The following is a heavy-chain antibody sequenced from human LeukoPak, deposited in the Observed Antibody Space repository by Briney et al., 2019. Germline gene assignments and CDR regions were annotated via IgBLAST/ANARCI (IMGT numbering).Heavy chain of an antibody. CDR2: IKEDGSKK. CDR3: ATPLDYYDSSGFHQGGD. Sequence: GGSLRLSCAASGFTFSSYAMSWVRQAPGKGLEWVANIKEDGSKKNYVDSVKGRFTISRDNAKNSLYLQMTSLRADDTAMYYCATPLDYYDSSGFHQGGDWGQGTLVTVSS. CDR1: GFTFSSYA. J-gene: IGHJ4*02. V-gene: IGHV3-7*03. D-gene: IGHD3-22*01.